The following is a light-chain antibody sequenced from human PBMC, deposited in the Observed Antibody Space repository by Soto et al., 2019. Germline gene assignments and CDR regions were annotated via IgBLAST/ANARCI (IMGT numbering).Light chain of an antibody. CDR3: QQANSFPLT. J-gene: IGKJ4*01. V-gene: IGKV3-20*01. CDR2: GAS. Sequence: ETVLTQSPGTLSLSPGQGATLSCRASQTISNNYLAWFQQRAGQAPRLIIYGASSRATGIPDRFSGRGSGTDFTLTISRLEPEDFATYYCQQANSFPLTFGGGTKVEIK. CDR1: QTISNNY.